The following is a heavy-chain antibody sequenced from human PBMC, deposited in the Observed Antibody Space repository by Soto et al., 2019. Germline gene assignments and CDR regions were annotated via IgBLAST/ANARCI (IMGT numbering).Heavy chain of an antibody. Sequence: EVQLLESGGGLVHRGGSLRLSCAASGFTFSNYAMAWVRQAPGKGLEWVSGIGGSGANTDYGDSVKGRFVVSRDNSKNTLSLHTNSLRAVDTAEYYCAKTPPLYSSSYFFDSRGQGTLVSVSS. CDR2: IGGSGANT. CDR3: AKTPPLYSSSYFFDS. V-gene: IGHV3-23*01. CDR1: GFTFSNYA. D-gene: IGHD6-13*01. J-gene: IGHJ4*02.